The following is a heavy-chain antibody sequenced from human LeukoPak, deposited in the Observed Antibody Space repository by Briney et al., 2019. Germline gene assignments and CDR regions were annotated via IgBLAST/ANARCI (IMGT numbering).Heavy chain of an antibody. CDR1: GGTXSSYA. CDR3: ASFGAVTTFDY. D-gene: IGHD4-17*01. J-gene: IGHJ4*02. Sequence: SVKVSCKASGGTXSSYAISWVRQAPGQGLEWMGRIIPILGIANYAQKFQGRVTITADKSTSTAYMELSSLRSEDTAVYYCASFGAVTTFDYWGQGTLVTVSS. CDR2: IIPILGIA. V-gene: IGHV1-69*04.